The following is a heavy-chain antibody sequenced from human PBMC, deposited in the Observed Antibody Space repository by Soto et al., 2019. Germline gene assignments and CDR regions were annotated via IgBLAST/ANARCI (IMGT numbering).Heavy chain of an antibody. CDR2: IKQDGSEK. J-gene: IGHJ4*02. CDR3: ARDVRDGAYGDPPRGY. Sequence: GGSLRLSCAASGFTFSSYWMSWVRQAPGKGLEWVANIKQDGSEKYYVDSVKGRFTISRDNAKNSLYLQMNSLRSEDTAVYYCARDVRDGAYGDPPRGYWGQGTLVTVSS. D-gene: IGHD4-17*01. CDR1: GFTFSSYW. V-gene: IGHV3-7*05.